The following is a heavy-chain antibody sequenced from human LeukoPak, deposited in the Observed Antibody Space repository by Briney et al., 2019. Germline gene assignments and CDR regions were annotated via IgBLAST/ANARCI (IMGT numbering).Heavy chain of an antibody. Sequence: PGGSLRLSCAASGFTFSSYWMHWVRQAPGKGLEWVSVISADSATTFYADSVKGRFTISRDNAKNTVFLQMSSLRAEDTPLYYCARKSASGNYPLDYWGQGTLVTVSS. CDR3: ARKSASGNYPLDY. V-gene: IGHV3-23*01. CDR2: ISADSATT. D-gene: IGHD3-10*01. CDR1: GFTFSSYW. J-gene: IGHJ4*02.